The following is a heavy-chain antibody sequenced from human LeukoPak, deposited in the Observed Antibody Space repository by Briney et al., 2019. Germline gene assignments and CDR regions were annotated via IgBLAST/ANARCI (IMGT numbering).Heavy chain of an antibody. CDR3: ATYRQVLLPFES. CDR2: ISGGGDST. Sequence: GGSLRLSCAVSGFIFSNYAMSWVRQAPGKGLEWVSAISGGGDSTFYADSVKGRFTISRDNSKSTLSLQMNSLRADDTAIYYCATYRQVLLPFESWGQGTLVTVSS. J-gene: IGHJ4*02. D-gene: IGHD2-8*02. V-gene: IGHV3-23*01. CDR1: GFIFSNYA.